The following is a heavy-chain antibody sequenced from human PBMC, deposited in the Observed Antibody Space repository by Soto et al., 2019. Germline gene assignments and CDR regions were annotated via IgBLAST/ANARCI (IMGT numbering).Heavy chain of an antibody. CDR3: ARASPKRSLSGDLYYFDY. CDR1: GGTFSSYA. Sequence: QVQLVQSGAEVKKPGSSVKVSCKASGGTFSSYAISWVRQAPGQGLEWMGGIIPIFGTANYAQKFQGRVTITADKSTSTAYMELSSLRSEDTAVYYCARASPKRSLSGDLYYFDYWGQGTLVTVSS. J-gene: IGHJ4*02. CDR2: IIPIFGTA. V-gene: IGHV1-69*06.